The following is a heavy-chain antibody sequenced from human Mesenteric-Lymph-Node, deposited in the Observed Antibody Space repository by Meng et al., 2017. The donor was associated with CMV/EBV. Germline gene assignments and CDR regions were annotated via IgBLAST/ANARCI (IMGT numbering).Heavy chain of an antibody. D-gene: IGHD2-15*01. CDR2: INSDGSST. CDR1: GFTFSSYW. V-gene: IGHV3-74*01. J-gene: IGHJ4*02. Sequence: GESLKISCEASGFTFSSYWMHWVRQAPGKGLVWFSRINSDGSSTSYADSVKGRFTISRDNAKNSLYLQMNSLRAEDTAVYYCARDLSGTGYWGQGTLVTVSS. CDR3: ARDLSGTGY.